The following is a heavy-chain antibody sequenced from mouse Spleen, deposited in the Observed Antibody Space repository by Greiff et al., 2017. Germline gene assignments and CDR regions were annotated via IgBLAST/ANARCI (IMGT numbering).Heavy chain of an antibody. CDR1: GFSLSTSGMG. J-gene: IGHJ3*01. CDR3: ARMITTKEFAY. Sequence: QVTLKVSGPGILQPSQTLSLTCSFSGFSLSTSGMGVSWIRQPSGKGLEWLAHIYWDDDKRYNPSLKSRLTISKDTSRNQVFLKITSVDTADTATYYCARMITTKEFAYWGQGTLVTVSA. D-gene: IGHD2-4*01. V-gene: IGHV8-12*01. CDR2: IYWDDDK.